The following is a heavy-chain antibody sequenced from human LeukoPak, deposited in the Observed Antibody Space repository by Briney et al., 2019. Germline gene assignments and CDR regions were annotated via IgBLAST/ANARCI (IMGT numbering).Heavy chain of an antibody. J-gene: IGHJ3*02. CDR2: ISAYNGNT. V-gene: IGHV1-18*01. CDR3: AREDRVAMVRGPLGAFDI. D-gene: IGHD3-10*01. Sequence: ASVKVSCKASGYTFTSYGISWMRQAPGQGLEWMGWISAYNGNTNYAQKLQGRVTMTTDTSTSTAYMELRSLRSDDTAVYYCAREDRVAMVRGPLGAFDIWGQGTMVTVSS. CDR1: GYTFTSYG.